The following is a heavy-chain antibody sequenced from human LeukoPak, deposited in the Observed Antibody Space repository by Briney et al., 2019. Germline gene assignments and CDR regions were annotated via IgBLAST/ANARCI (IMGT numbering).Heavy chain of an antibody. CDR1: GFTFSDYY. V-gene: IGHV3-11*01. CDR3: ALSGIAVAGTNY. D-gene: IGHD6-19*01. CDR2: ISSSGSTI. Sequence: GGSLRLSSAASGFTFSDYYMSWIRLAPGKGLEWVSYISSSGSTIYYADSVKGRFTISRDNAKNSLYLQMNSLRAEDTAVYYCALSGIAVAGTNYWGQGTLVTVSS. J-gene: IGHJ4*02.